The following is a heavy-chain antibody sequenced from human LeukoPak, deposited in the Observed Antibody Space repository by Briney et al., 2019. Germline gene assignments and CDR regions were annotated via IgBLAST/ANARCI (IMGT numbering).Heavy chain of an antibody. Sequence: ASVKVSCKASGYTFTSYGISWVGQAPGQGREWMGWISAYNGKTNNAQKLQGRVTMTTDTSTSTAYMALRSLRSDPPAVYYCARDRDMITFGGVIADYWGQGTLVTVSS. CDR2: ISAYNGKT. D-gene: IGHD3-16*02. CDR1: GYTFTSYG. V-gene: IGHV1-18*04. CDR3: ARDRDMITFGGVIADY. J-gene: IGHJ4*02.